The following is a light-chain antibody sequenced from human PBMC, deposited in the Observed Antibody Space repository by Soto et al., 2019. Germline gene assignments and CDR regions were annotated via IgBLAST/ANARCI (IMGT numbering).Light chain of an antibody. CDR3: HQDFNLPWK. CDR2: GTS. Sequence: IVLTHSPVTLSLSPWERATLSCRASQTVIRMYLSWFQQKPGQAPRLLIYGTSTRATGIPVRFSGSGSGTDFTLTISSLQPEDFAVYFCHQDFNLPWKFGQGTKVDIK. V-gene: IGKV3D-7*01. CDR1: QTVIRMY. J-gene: IGKJ1*01.